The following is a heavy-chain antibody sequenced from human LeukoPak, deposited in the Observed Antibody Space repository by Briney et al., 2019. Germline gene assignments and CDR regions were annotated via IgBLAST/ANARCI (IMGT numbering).Heavy chain of an antibody. CDR2: ICGSGGST. CDR1: GFTFSSYA. CDR3: AKELTRGAVPAAMRWDWFDP. V-gene: IGHV3-23*01. D-gene: IGHD2-2*01. Sequence: GGSLRLSCAASGFTFSSYAMSWVRQAPGEGLEWGSPICGSGGSTYYADSVKGRFTISRDNSKNTLYLQMNSLRAEDTAVYYCAKELTRGAVPAAMRWDWFDPWGQGTLVTVSS. J-gene: IGHJ5*02.